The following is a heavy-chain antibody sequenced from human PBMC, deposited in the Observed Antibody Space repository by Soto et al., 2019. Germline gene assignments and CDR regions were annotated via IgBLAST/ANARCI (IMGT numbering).Heavy chain of an antibody. J-gene: IGHJ3*02. CDR1: GFTSSDYY. Sequence: EVQLVESGGGLVQPGGSLRLSCIVSGFTSSDYYMGWVRHVPGKGLEWLARSRPKSSSYTTEYAASVRGRFTISRDVSKNSLYLEVHSLRSEDTAIYYCVRGYNSFDIWGQGTVVIVSS. CDR3: VRGYNSFDI. V-gene: IGHV3-72*01. D-gene: IGHD1-20*01. CDR2: SRPKSSSYTT.